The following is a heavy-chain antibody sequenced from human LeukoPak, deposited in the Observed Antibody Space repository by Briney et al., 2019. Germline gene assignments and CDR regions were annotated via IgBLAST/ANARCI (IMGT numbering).Heavy chain of an antibody. J-gene: IGHJ4*02. D-gene: IGHD6-6*01. CDR2: IYPGDSDT. Sequence: GASLKISCKGSGYSFTSYWIGWVRQMPGKGLEWMGIIYPGDSDTRYSPSFQGQVTISADKSISTAYLQWSSLKASDTAMYYCARLAVSSSSKRPFDYWGQGTLVTVSS. V-gene: IGHV5-51*01. CDR1: GYSFTSYW. CDR3: ARLAVSSSSKRPFDY.